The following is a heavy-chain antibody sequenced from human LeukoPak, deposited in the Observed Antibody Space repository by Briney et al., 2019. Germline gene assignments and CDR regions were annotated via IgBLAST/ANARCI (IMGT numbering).Heavy chain of an antibody. Sequence: GGSLRLSCAASGMIFSNYWMHWVRQAPGKGLGWFSRITRHPSSTTYAASVTGRFTLSSHNPKNTLYLQMTGLRVEDTGVYYCPRYPSGVTKFDYWGPGPLVTVSS. D-gene: IGHD3-10*01. J-gene: IGHJ4*02. CDR1: GMIFSNYW. CDR2: ITRHPSST. CDR3: PRYPSGVTKFDY. V-gene: IGHV3-74*03.